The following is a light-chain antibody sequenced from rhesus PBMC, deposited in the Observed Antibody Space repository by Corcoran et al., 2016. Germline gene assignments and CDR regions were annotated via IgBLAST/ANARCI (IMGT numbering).Light chain of an antibody. CDR2: DAS. CDR1: QGIKKY. J-gene: IGKJ4*01. Sequence: DIQMTQSPSSLSASVGDTVTITCQASQGIKKYLAWNQQKPGKAPKLLIYDASTLQSGVPSRFSGSGSGTEFTLTISSLQPEYFATYYCQQYNSYPLTFGGGTKVELK. CDR3: QQYNSYPLT. V-gene: IGKV1-25*01.